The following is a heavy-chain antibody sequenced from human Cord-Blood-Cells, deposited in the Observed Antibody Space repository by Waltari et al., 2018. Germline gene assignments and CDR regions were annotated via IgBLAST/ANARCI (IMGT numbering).Heavy chain of an antibody. V-gene: IGHV1-2*04. D-gene: IGHD6-6*01. CDR1: GYTFTGYY. Sequence: QVQLVQSGAEVKKPGASVKVSCKASGYTFTGYYMHWVRQAPGQGLEWMGWINPNSGGTNYAQKFQGWVTMTRDTSISTAYMELSRLRSDDTAVYYCARGLNEWSIAAHPEGDAFDIWGQGTMVTVSS. CDR3: ARGLNEWSIAAHPEGDAFDI. CDR2: INPNSGGT. J-gene: IGHJ3*02.